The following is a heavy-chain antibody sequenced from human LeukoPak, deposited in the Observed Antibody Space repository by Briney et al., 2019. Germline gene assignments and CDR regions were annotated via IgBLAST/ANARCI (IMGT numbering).Heavy chain of an antibody. Sequence: GGSLRLSCAASGFTFSSYSMNWVRQAPGKGLEWVSSISSSSSYTYYADSVKGRFTISRDNAKNSLYLQMNSLRAEDTAVYYCARADGGNSGIGYWGQGTLVTVSS. V-gene: IGHV3-21*01. CDR1: GFTFSSYS. CDR2: ISSSSSYT. CDR3: ARADGGNSGIGY. D-gene: IGHD4-23*01. J-gene: IGHJ4*02.